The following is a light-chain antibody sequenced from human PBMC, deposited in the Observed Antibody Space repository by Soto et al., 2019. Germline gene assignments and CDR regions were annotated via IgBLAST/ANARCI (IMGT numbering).Light chain of an antibody. CDR2: AVS. CDR1: SSDIGADNF. J-gene: IGLJ2*01. CDR3: SSFTTSSHVV. Sequence: QSALTQPASVSGSPGQSITISCTGTSSDIGADNFVSWYQQHPGKAPQLMIYAVSHRPSRVSSRFSGSKSGNTISLTISGIQAEDEADYYCSSFTTSSHVVFGGGTKVTVL. V-gene: IGLV2-14*03.